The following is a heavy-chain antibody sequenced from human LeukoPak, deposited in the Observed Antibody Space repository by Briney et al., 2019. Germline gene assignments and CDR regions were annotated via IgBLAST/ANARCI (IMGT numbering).Heavy chain of an antibody. CDR2: IKPNSGAT. Sequence: ASVKVSCKASGYTFSHYGVQWVRQAPGQTLEWMGWIKPNSGATHYAQKFQGRVTMTRDTSSGTVYLDLSGLTSDDTAVYYCARVVFGYSSSWYHRSYFDYWGQGTLVTVSS. CDR1: GYTFSHYG. D-gene: IGHD6-13*01. CDR3: ARVVFGYSSSWYHRSYFDY. J-gene: IGHJ4*02. V-gene: IGHV1-2*02.